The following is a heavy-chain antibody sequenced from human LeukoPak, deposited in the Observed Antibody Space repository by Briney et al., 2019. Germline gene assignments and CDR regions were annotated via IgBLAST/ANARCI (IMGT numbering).Heavy chain of an antibody. CDR3: ARDTPKYYYDSSGYTTFDY. V-gene: IGHV1-18*01. J-gene: IGHJ4*02. D-gene: IGHD3-22*01. CDR1: GYTFTSYG. CDR2: ISAYNGNT. Sequence: ASVKVSCKASGYTFTSYGISWVRQAPGQGLEWMGWISAYNGNTNYAQKLQGRVTMTTDTSTSTAYMELRSLGSDDTAVYYCARDTPKYYYDSSGYTTFDYWGQGTLVTVSS.